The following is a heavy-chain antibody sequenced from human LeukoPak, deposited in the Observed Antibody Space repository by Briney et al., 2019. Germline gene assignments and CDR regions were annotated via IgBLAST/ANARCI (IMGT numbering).Heavy chain of an antibody. CDR2: ISFSSNTI. Sequence: GGSLRLSCVSSGFTFSLYSMTWVRQGPGKGLEWISYISFSSNTIYYADSVKGRFTISRDNAKNSLYLQMNSLRAEDTAVYYCARERKYDSNFDYWGQGTLVTVSS. V-gene: IGHV3-48*04. CDR3: ARERKYDSNFDY. CDR1: GFTFSLYS. J-gene: IGHJ4*02. D-gene: IGHD1-1*01.